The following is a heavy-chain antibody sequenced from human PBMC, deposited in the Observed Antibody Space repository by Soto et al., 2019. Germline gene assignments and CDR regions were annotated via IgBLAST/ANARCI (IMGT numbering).Heavy chain of an antibody. J-gene: IGHJ5*02. CDR1: GGSISSGDYY. Sequence: PSETLSLTCTVSGGSISSGDYYWSWIRQPPGKGLEWIGYIYYSGSTYYNPSLKSRVTISVDTSKNQFSLKLSSVTAADTAVYYCVNYDSSGPDNWFDPWGQGTLVTVSS. D-gene: IGHD3-22*01. V-gene: IGHV4-30-4*01. CDR3: VNYDSSGPDNWFDP. CDR2: IYYSGST.